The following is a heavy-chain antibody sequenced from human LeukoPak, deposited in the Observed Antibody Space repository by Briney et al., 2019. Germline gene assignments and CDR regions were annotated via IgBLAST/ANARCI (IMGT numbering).Heavy chain of an antibody. V-gene: IGHV1-3*01. CDR1: GYTFTSYA. CDR2: INAGNGNT. J-gene: IGHJ5*02. Sequence: GASVKVSCKASGYTFTSYAMHWVRQAPGQRLEWMGWINAGNGNTKYSQKFQGRVTITRDTSASTAYMELSSLRSEDTAVYYCARGERYDILTGYSSFRWFDPWGQGTLVTVSS. CDR3: ARGERYDILTGYSSFRWFDP. D-gene: IGHD3-9*01.